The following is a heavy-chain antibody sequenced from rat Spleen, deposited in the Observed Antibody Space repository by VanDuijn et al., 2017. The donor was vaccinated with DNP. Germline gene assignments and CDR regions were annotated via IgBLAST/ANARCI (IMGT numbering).Heavy chain of an antibody. CDR3: ARESMDA. Sequence: EVQLVESGGGLVQPGRSLKLSCAASGFTFSDYNMAWVRQAPKKGLEWVATISYDGSSTYYRDSVKGRFTISRDNAKSTLYLQMDSLRSEDTATYYCARESMDAWGQGTSVTVSS. V-gene: IGHV5-7*01. J-gene: IGHJ4*01. CDR1: GFTFSDYN. CDR2: ISYDGSST.